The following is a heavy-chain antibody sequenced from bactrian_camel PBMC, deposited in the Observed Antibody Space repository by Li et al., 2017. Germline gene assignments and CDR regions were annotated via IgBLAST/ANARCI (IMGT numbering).Heavy chain of an antibody. Sequence: HVQLVESGGGSVQSGGSLRLLCVGTDRSYSAYCMGWFRQAPGKEREAVATFSSSGDKTYADSVKGRFTISQDDAKNTLYLQMNSLKPEDTAVYYCAADADYIIGSSGCGASWGPGTQVTVS. J-gene: IGHJ6*01. D-gene: IGHD2*01. CDR3: AADADYIIGSSGCGAS. CDR1: DRSYSAYC. V-gene: IGHV3S53*01. CDR2: FSSSGDK.